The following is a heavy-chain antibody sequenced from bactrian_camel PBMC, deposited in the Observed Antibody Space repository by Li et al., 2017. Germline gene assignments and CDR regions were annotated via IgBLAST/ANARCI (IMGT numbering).Heavy chain of an antibody. V-gene: IGHV3S54*01. CDR2: LRSAHGAT. Sequence: QVQLVESGGGSVRPGGSLRLSCAGSGYNHNLDCMGWFRQAPGKEREAVAALRSAHGATYYADSVKGRFTISQDNPKNTWYLQINSLKVEDTGMYYCAHGGRWREWARDDRCTFAQLGQGTQVTVS. J-gene: IGHJ4*01. CDR1: GYNHNLDC. D-gene: IGHD7*01.